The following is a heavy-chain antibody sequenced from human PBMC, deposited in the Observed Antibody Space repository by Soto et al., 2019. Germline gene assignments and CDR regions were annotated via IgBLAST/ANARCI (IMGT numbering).Heavy chain of an antibody. CDR2: IYHSGST. V-gene: IGHV4-38-2*02. J-gene: IGHJ5*02. CDR1: GYSISSGYY. Sequence: SETLSLTCTVSGYSISSGYYWGWIRQPPGKGLEWIGSIYHSGSTYYNPSLKSRVTISVDTSKNQFSLKLSSVTAADTAVYYCARDNPPTLGIAARHNWLDPWGQGTLVTVSS. D-gene: IGHD6-6*01. CDR3: ARDNPPTLGIAARHNWLDP.